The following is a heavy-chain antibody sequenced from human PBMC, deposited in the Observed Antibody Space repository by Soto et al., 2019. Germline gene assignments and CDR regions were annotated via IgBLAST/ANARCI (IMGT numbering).Heavy chain of an antibody. CDR1: GFTFSSYA. V-gene: IGHV3-23*01. Sequence: GGSLRLSCAASGFTFSSYAVSWVRQPPGRGLEWVSTISASGGSTYYADSVKGRFTVSRDNSENTLYVQMNSLRAEDTAVYYCAKDTFRSTSEYGMDVWGQGTTVTVSS. CDR3: AKDTFRSTSEYGMDV. J-gene: IGHJ6*02. CDR2: ISASGGST. D-gene: IGHD6-6*01.